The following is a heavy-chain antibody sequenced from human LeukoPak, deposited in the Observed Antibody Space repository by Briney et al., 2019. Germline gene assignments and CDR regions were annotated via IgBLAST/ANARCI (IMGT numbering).Heavy chain of an antibody. D-gene: IGHD5-18*01. CDR1: GYSFTSYW. CDR3: ARGYNYGSVTFDY. V-gene: IGHV5-51*01. J-gene: IGHJ4*02. CDR2: IYPGDSDT. Sequence: GESLKISCKGSGYSFTSYWIGWVRQMPGKGLEWMGIIYPGDSDTTTSPSFQGQVTISADKSISTAYLQWSSLKASDTAMYYCARGYNYGSVTFDYWGQGTLATVSS.